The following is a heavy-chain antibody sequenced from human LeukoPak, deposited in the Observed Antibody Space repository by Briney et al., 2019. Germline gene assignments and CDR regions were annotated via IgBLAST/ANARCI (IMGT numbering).Heavy chain of an antibody. CDR2: IKQDGSET. J-gene: IGHJ4*02. CDR3: ARVYSHTITMVRGVIGG. CDR1: GFTFSSYW. D-gene: IGHD3-10*01. V-gene: IGHV3-7*03. Sequence: PGGSLRLSCAASGFTFSSYWMSWVRQAPGRGLEWVANIKQDGSETYYVGSVKGRFTISRDNAKNSLYLQMNSLRAEDTAVYYCARVYSHTITMVRGVIGGWGQGTVVTVSS.